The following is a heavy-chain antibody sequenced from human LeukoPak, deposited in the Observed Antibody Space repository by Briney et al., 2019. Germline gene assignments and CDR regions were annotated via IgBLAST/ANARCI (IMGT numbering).Heavy chain of an antibody. CDR1: GGSISSYY. V-gene: IGHV4-59*01. D-gene: IGHD6-13*01. Sequence: SETLSLTCTVSGGSISSYYWSWIRQPPGKGLEWIGYIYYSGSTNYNASLKSRVSISVDTSKNQFSLKLSSVTAADTAVYYCARTTEAHSWRTRYYDYYMDVWGKGTTVTVSS. CDR2: IYYSGST. CDR3: ARTTEAHSWRTRYYDYYMDV. J-gene: IGHJ6*03.